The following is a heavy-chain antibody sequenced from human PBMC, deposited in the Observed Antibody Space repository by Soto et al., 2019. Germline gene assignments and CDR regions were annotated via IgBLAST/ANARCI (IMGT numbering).Heavy chain of an antibody. V-gene: IGHV3-11*01. Sequence: GGSLRLSCAASGFTFSDYYMSWIRQAPGKGLEWVSYISSSGSTIYYADSVKGRFTISRDNAKNSLYLQMNSLRAEDTAEYYCAREVFTYYYDSSGYYYFDIWGQGTMVTVSS. J-gene: IGHJ3*02. CDR3: AREVFTYYYDSSGYYYFDI. D-gene: IGHD3-22*01. CDR2: ISSSGSTI. CDR1: GFTFSDYY.